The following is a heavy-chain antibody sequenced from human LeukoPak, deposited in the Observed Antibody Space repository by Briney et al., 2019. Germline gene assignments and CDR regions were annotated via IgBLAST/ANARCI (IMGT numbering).Heavy chain of an antibody. J-gene: IGHJ4*02. CDR1: GGTXSSYA. CDR2: IIPIFGTA. Sequence: SVTVSCTASGGTXSSYAISWVRQGPGQGLEWMGGIIPIFGTANYAQKFQGRVTITADESTSTAYMELSSLRSEDTAVYYCAREPLEYYAKYYFDYWGQGTLVTVSS. D-gene: IGHD2-8*01. V-gene: IGHV1-69*01. CDR3: AREPLEYYAKYYFDY.